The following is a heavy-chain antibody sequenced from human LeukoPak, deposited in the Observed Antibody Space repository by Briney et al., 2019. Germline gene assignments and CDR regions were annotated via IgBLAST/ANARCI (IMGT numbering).Heavy chain of an antibody. V-gene: IGHV3-33*01. D-gene: IGHD5-24*01. CDR3: ARDRLGDGYNPSY. CDR2: IWYDGSNK. Sequence: GGSLRLSCAAPGFTFSSYGMHWVRQAPGKGLEWVAVIWYDGSNKYYADSVKGRFTISRDNSKNTLYLQMNSLRAEDTAVYYCARDRLGDGYNPSYWGQGTLVTVSS. CDR1: GFTFSSYG. J-gene: IGHJ4*02.